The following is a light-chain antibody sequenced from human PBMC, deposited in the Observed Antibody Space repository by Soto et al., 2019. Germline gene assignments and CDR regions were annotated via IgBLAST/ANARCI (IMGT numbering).Light chain of an antibody. V-gene: IGLV2-14*01. CDR2: EVT. J-gene: IGLJ3*02. Sequence: QSALTQPASVSGSPGQSITISCTGTSRDVGYYNYVSWYQHHPGKVPKLMIYEVTNRPSGVSNRFSGSKSGNTASLAISGLQAEDEADYYCSSYTTRSTQVFGGGTKLTVL. CDR3: SSYTTRSTQV. CDR1: SRDVGYYNY.